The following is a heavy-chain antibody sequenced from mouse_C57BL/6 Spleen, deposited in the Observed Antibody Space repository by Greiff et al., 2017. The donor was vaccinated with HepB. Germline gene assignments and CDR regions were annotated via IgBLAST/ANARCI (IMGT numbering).Heavy chain of an antibody. D-gene: IGHD4-1*01. V-gene: IGHV1-15*01. CDR2: IDPETGGT. CDR1: GYTFTDYE. CDR3: TNWALDY. Sequence: VQLQESEAELVRPGASVTLSCKASGYTFTDYEMHWVKQTPVHGLEWIGAIDPETGGTAYNQKFKGKAILTADKSSSTAYMELRSLTSEDSAVYYCTNWALDYWGQGTTLTVSS. J-gene: IGHJ2*01.